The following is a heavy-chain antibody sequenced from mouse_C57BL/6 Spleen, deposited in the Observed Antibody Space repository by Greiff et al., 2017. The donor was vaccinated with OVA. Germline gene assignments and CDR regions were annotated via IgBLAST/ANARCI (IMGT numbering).Heavy chain of an antibody. D-gene: IGHD6-1*01. CDR2: IDPSDSET. CDR1: GYTFTSYW. Sequence: VQLQQPGAELVRPGSSVKLSCKASGYTFTSYWMHWVKQRPIQGLEWIGNIDPSDSETHYNQKFKDKATLTVDKSSSTAYMQLSSLTSEDSAVYYCARTPLWLGEGDWYFGVWGTGTTVTVSS. J-gene: IGHJ1*03. V-gene: IGHV1-52*01. CDR3: ARTPLWLGEGDWYFGV.